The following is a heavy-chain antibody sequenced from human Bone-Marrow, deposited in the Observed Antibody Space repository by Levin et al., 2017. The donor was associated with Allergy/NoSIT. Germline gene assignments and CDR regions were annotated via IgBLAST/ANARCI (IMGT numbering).Heavy chain of an antibody. CDR1: GYSINSGYN. V-gene: IGHV4-38-2*02. Sequence: NASETLSLTCSVSGYSINSGYNWAWIRQSPGRGLEWIGSIYHRDIVYYNPSFEGRVRISVDASKNQFSLTLNSVTVADTAIYYCARDRRSAWGNFDFWGQGVLVSVSS. J-gene: IGHJ4*02. CDR2: IYHRDIV. CDR3: ARDRRSAWGNFDF. D-gene: IGHD7-27*01.